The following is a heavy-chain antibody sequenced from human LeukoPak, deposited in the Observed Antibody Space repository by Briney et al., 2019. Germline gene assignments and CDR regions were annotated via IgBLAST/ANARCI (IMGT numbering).Heavy chain of an antibody. CDR2: IYYSGST. CDR1: GGSISSSSYY. V-gene: IGHV4-39*07. D-gene: IGHD1-14*01. J-gene: IGHJ4*02. CDR3: ARDENSLTTD. Sequence: SEILSLTCTVSGGSISSSSYYWGWIRQPPGKGLEWIGSIYYSGSTCYNPSLKSRVTISVDTSKNQFSLKLSSVTAADTAVYYCARDENSLTTDWGQGTLVTVSS.